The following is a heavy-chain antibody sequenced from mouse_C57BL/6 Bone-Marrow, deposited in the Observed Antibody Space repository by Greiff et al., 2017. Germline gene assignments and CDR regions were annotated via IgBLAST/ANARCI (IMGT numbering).Heavy chain of an antibody. CDR3: AIYFDY. CDR2: IDPSDSYT. J-gene: IGHJ2*01. V-gene: IGHV1-50*01. CDR1: GYTFTSYW. Sequence: VQLQQPGAELVKPGASVKLSCKASGYTFTSYWMQWVKQRPGQGLEWIGEIDPSDSYTNYNQKFKGKATLTVDTSSSPAYMQLSSLTSEDSAVYYCAIYFDYWGQGTTLTVSS.